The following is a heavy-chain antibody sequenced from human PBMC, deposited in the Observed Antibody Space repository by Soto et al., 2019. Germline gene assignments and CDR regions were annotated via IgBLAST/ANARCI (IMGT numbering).Heavy chain of an antibody. CDR1: GFTFSSYS. J-gene: IGHJ4*02. D-gene: IGHD6-19*01. CDR3: AYAYISGTFDY. V-gene: IGHV3-48*01. CDR2: ISSSSSTI. Sequence: GGSLRLSCAASGFTFSSYSMNWVRQAPGKGLEWVSYISSSSSTIYYADSVKGRFTISRDNAKNSLYLQMNSLRAEDTAVYYCAYAYISGTFDYWGQGTLVTVSS.